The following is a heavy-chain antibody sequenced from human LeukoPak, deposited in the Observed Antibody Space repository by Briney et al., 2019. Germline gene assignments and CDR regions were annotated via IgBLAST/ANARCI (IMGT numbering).Heavy chain of an antibody. V-gene: IGHV4-59*11. J-gene: IGHJ4*02. Sequence: SETLSLTCTVSGGFISSHYWSWIRQPPGKGLEWIGYIYYSGSTNYNPSLKSRVTISVDTSKNQFSLKLSSMTAADTAVYYCARKVYGDYYLDYWGQGTLVTVSS. CDR2: IYYSGST. D-gene: IGHD4-17*01. CDR3: ARKVYGDYYLDY. CDR1: GGFISSHY.